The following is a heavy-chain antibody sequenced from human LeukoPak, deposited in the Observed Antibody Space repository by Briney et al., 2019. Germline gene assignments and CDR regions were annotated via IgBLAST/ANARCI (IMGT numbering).Heavy chain of an antibody. CDR3: VRESQYRYISGY. J-gene: IGHJ4*02. V-gene: IGHV1-18*01. D-gene: IGHD1-14*01. Sequence: ASVKVSCKASGYTFASYGFNWVRQAPGQGLEWMGWISAYDDNTNYAQKLQGRVTMTTDTSTSTAYMELRSLRSDDTAVYYCVRESQYRYISGYWGQGTLVTVSS. CDR2: ISAYDDNT. CDR1: GYTFASYG.